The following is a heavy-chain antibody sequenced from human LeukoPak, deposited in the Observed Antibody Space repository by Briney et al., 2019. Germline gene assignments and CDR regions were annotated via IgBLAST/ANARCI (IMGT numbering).Heavy chain of an antibody. CDR3: ARTLFGAYNWFDP. D-gene: IGHD3-3*01. CDR2: ISSTSNYI. J-gene: IGHJ5*02. Sequence: GGSLRLSCAASGFTFSSYDMNWVRQAPGKGLEWVSSISSTSNYINYADSVKGRFTISRDNAKSSLYLQMNSLRIEDTAVYYCARTLFGAYNWFDPWGQGALVTVSS. CDR1: GFTFSSYD. V-gene: IGHV3-21*01.